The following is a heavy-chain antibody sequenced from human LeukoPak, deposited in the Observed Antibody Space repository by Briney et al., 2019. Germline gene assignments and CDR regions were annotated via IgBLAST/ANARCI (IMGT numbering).Heavy chain of an antibody. CDR1: GGSFSGYY. V-gene: IGHV4-34*01. D-gene: IGHD3-16*01. J-gene: IGHJ4*02. Sequence: PSETLSLTCGVSGGSFSGYYWSCIRQPPGKGLEWIGEINHRGSTNYNPSLKSRVTISVDTSKNQFSLRLSSVTAADTAVYYCARDGRDTSALYNPIRLDYWGQGTLVTVSS. CDR3: ARDGRDTSALYNPIRLDY. CDR2: INHRGST.